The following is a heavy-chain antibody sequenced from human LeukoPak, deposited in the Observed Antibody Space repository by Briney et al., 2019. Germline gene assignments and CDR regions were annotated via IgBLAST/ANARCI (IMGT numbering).Heavy chain of an antibody. CDR2: IRGSGGST. Sequence: GGSLRLSCAASGFIFSSYAMSWVRQAPGKVLEWVSAIRGSGGSTYYADSVKGRFTISRDNSKNTLYLQMNSPRAEDAAVYYCAKRVRYSGYGRIDYWGQGTLVTVSS. J-gene: IGHJ4*02. CDR1: GFIFSSYA. D-gene: IGHD5-12*01. CDR3: AKRVRYSGYGRIDY. V-gene: IGHV3-23*01.